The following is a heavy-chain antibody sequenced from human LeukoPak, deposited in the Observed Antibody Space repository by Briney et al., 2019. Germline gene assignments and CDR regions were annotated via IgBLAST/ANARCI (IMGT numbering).Heavy chain of an antibody. Sequence: ASVKVSCKASGGTFSSYAISWVRQAPGQGLEWMGGIIPIFGTANYAQKFQGRVTITADESTSTAYMELSSLRSEDTAVYYCAKIAAAGRFDPWGQGTLVTVSS. CDR2: IIPIFGTA. J-gene: IGHJ5*02. CDR1: GGTFSSYA. D-gene: IGHD6-13*01. V-gene: IGHV1-69*13. CDR3: AKIAAAGRFDP.